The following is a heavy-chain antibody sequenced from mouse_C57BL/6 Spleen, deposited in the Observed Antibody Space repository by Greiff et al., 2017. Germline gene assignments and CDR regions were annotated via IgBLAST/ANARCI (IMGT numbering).Heavy chain of an antibody. J-gene: IGHJ4*01. V-gene: IGHV3-6*01. Sequence: EVKLMESGPGLVKPSPSLSLTCSVTGYSITSGYYWNWIRQFPGNKLEWMGYISYDGSNNYNPSLKNRISITRDTSKNQFFLKLNSVTTEDTATYYCARASNYPYYAMDYWGQGTSVTVSS. CDR2: ISYDGSN. CDR1: GYSITSGYY. CDR3: ARASNYPYYAMDY. D-gene: IGHD2-5*01.